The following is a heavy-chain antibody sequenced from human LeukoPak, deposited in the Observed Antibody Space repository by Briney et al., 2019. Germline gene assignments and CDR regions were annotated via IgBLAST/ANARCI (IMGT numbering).Heavy chain of an antibody. V-gene: IGHV3-23*01. D-gene: IGHD5-24*01. Sequence: GGSLRLSCAASGFTFSSYVMNWVRQAPGKGLEWVSAISGSGGSTYYADSVKGRFTISRDNSKNTLYLQMNSLRAEDTAVYYCAKGLMATINHWGQGTLVTVSS. CDR1: GFTFSSYV. CDR3: AKGLMATINH. J-gene: IGHJ5*02. CDR2: ISGSGGST.